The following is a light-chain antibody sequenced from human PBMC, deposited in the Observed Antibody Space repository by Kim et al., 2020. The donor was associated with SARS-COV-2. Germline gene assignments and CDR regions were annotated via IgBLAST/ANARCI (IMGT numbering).Light chain of an antibody. CDR2: DVS. Sequence: QSALTQPASLSGSPGQSITISCSGTSGDIGNSNTVSWYQQHSDKAPRLIIYDVSYRPSGVSTLFSGSKSGNLASLTISGLQSADEAEYFCSSTSNSLDYVFGTGTKVIVL. CDR3: SSTSNSLDYV. J-gene: IGLJ1*01. CDR1: SGDIGNSNT. V-gene: IGLV2-14*03.